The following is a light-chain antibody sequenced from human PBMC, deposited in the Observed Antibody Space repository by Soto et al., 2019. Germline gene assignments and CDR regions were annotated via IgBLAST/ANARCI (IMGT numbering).Light chain of an antibody. CDR2: GNR. J-gene: IGLJ3*02. Sequence: QAVVTQPPSVSGAPGQRVTLSCTGNSSNLGAGYDVHWYQQLPGAAPKLVIFGNRNRPSGVPERFSGSKSGNSASLAITGLQAEDEADYYFQAYDYSLTASVFCGGTKVTVL. CDR3: QAYDYSLTASV. V-gene: IGLV1-40*01. CDR1: SSNLGAGYD.